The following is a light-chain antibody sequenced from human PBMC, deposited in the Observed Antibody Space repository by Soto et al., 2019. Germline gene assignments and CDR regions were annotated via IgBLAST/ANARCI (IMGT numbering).Light chain of an antibody. Sequence: QSVLTQPASVSGSPGQSITNSCTGTSSDVGAYNYVSWYQQHPGKAPKLLIYEVTNRPFGVSNRFSGSKSGNTASLTIAGLQTEDEADYYCSSYTTSSTRIFGGGTKLTVL. J-gene: IGLJ2*01. CDR2: EVT. V-gene: IGLV2-14*01. CDR3: SSYTTSSTRI. CDR1: SSDVGAYNY.